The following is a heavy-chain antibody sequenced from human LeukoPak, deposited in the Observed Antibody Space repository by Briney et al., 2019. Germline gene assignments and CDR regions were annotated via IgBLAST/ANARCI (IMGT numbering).Heavy chain of an antibody. J-gene: IGHJ4*02. D-gene: IGHD3-22*01. CDR3: ARDDGSSYYYEYFDY. CDR2: IGAYNGNT. Sequence: ASVKVSCXASGYTFTSYGISWVRQAPGQGLEWMGWIGAYNGNTNYAQNLQGRVTLTTDTSTSTAYMELRSLISDDTAVYYCARDDGSSYYYEYFDYWGQGTLVTVSS. CDR1: GYTFTSYG. V-gene: IGHV1-18*01.